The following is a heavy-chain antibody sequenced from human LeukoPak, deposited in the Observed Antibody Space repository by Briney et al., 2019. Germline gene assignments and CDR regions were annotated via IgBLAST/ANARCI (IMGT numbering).Heavy chain of an antibody. V-gene: IGHV1-2*02. J-gene: IGHJ4*02. CDR3: ARDIGGYQIDY. CDR1: GGTFGSYA. Sequence: ASVKVSCKASGGTFGSYAISWVRQAPGQGLEWMGWINPNSGGTNYAQKFQGRVTMTRDTSISTAYMELSRLRSDDTAVYYCARDIGGYQIDYWGQGTLVTVSS. D-gene: IGHD3-22*01. CDR2: INPNSGGT.